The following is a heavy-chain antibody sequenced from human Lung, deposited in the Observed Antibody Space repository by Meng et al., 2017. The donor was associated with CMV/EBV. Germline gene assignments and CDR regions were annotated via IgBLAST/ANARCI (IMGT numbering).Heavy chain of an antibody. J-gene: IGHJ6*02. CDR3: TRVGLAMDI. Sequence: SCAASGFNFDDYSMHWVRQAPGKGLEWVSGISWNSGNVGYGDSVKGRFTNSRDNGKNSLYQQMNSQRSEDTGLYYCTRVGLAMDIWGQGTPVTVSS. D-gene: IGHD6-19*01. CDR1: GFNFDDYS. CDR2: ISWNSGNV. V-gene: IGHV3-9*01.